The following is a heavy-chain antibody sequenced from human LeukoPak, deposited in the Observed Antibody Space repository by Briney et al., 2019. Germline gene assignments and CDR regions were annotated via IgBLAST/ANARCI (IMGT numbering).Heavy chain of an antibody. Sequence: GGSLRLSCAASGFTFSSYAMHWVRQAPGKGLEWVAVISYDGSNKYYADSVKGRFTISRDNSKNTLYLQMNSLRAEDTAVYYCARDSADSGSADWGQGTLVTVSS. CDR1: GFTFSSYA. J-gene: IGHJ4*02. D-gene: IGHD3-10*01. V-gene: IGHV3-30*04. CDR3: ARDSADSGSAD. CDR2: ISYDGSNK.